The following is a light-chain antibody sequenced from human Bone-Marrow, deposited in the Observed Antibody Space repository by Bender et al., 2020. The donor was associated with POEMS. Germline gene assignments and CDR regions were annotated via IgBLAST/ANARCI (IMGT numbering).Light chain of an antibody. J-gene: IGLJ2*01. V-gene: IGLV2-14*03. CDR1: SSDIGAFDY. Sequence: QSALTQPASVSGSPGQSITISCTGSSSDIGAFDYVSWYQQHPGKAPQFLIYDVNKRPSGVSDRFSGSKSGNTASLTISGLQAEDEADYYCSSYTRSSTVLFGGGTKLTVL. CDR2: DVN. CDR3: SSYTRSSTVL.